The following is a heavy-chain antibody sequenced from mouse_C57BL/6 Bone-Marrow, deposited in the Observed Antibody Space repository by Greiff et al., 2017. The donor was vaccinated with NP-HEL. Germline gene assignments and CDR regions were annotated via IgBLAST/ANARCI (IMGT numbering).Heavy chain of an antibody. CDR3: ARRLRLEDY. CDR2: IYPGSGST. D-gene: IGHD2-4*01. CDR1: GYTFTSYW. Sequence: QVHVKQPGAELVKPGASVKMSCKASGYTFTSYWVTWVKQRPGQGLEWIGDIYPGSGSTNYNEKFKSKATLTVDTSSSTAYMQLSSLTSEDSAVYYCARRLRLEDYWGQGTTLTVSS. V-gene: IGHV1-55*01. J-gene: IGHJ2*01.